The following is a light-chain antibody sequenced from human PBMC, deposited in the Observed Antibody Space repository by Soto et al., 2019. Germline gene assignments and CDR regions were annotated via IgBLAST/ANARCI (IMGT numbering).Light chain of an antibody. CDR1: QGISNY. Sequence: DSHRTQSPSSLSASVGDRVTINCRASQGISNYLAWYQQKPGKVPKLLIYAASTLQSGVPSRFSGSGSGTDFTLTISSLQPEDVATYYCQKYNSAPLTFGGGTKVDIK. CDR2: AAS. V-gene: IGKV1-27*01. CDR3: QKYNSAPLT. J-gene: IGKJ4*01.